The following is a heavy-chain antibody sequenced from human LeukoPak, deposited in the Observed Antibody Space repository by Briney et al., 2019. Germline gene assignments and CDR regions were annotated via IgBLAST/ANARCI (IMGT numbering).Heavy chain of an antibody. D-gene: IGHD1-26*01. Sequence: GGSLRLSCAASGFTFSDYYMGWVRQAPGKGLEWVSLISWDGGGTYYADSVKGRFTISRDNSKNSLYLQMNSLRAEDTALYYCARGATTFHYFDYWGQGTLVTVSS. CDR1: GFTFSDYY. J-gene: IGHJ4*02. CDR2: ISWDGGGT. CDR3: ARGATTFHYFDY. V-gene: IGHV3-43D*03.